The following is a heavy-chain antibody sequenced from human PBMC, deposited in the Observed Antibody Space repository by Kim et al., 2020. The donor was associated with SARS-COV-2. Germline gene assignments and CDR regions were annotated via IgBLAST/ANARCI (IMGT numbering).Heavy chain of an antibody. CDR2: IYYSGST. Sequence: SETLSLTCTVSGGSISSGGYYWSWIRQHPGKGLEWIGYIYYSGSTYYNPSLKSRVTISVDTSKNQFSLKLSSVTAADTAVYYCARVRSSILDYWGQGTLVTVSS. D-gene: IGHD2-2*01. CDR1: GGSISSGGYY. CDR3: ARVRSSILDY. V-gene: IGHV4-31*03. J-gene: IGHJ4*02.